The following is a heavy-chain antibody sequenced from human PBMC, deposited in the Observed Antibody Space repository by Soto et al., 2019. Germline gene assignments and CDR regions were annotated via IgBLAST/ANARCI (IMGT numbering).Heavy chain of an antibody. J-gene: IGHJ6*02. CDR2: IIPIFGTA. V-gene: IGHV1-69*01. D-gene: IGHD2-2*01. CDR3: ARTDGYYGYCSSTSCYPNYYYYGMDV. Sequence: QVQLVQSGAEVKKPGSSVKVSCKASGGTFSSYAISWVRQAPGQGLEWMGEIIPIFGTANYAQKFQGRVTITADESTSTAYMELSSLRSEDTAVYYCARTDGYYGYCSSTSCYPNYYYYGMDVWGQGTTVTVSS. CDR1: GGTFSSYA.